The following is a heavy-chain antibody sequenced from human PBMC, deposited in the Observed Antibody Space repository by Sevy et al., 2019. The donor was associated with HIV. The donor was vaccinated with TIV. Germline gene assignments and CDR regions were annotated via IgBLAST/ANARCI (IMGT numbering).Heavy chain of an antibody. Sequence: SLRLSCAASGFRFEDYGMHWVRRAPGKGLEWVSGIGWNSGSVGHAVSVKGRFTISRDNAKNLLYLQMNSLTSEDTALYYCAKDLLPYGSGSYPLDYWGQGTVVTVSS. D-gene: IGHD3-10*01. V-gene: IGHV3-9*01. CDR3: AKDLLPYGSGSYPLDY. J-gene: IGHJ4*02. CDR1: GFRFEDYG. CDR2: IGWNSGSV.